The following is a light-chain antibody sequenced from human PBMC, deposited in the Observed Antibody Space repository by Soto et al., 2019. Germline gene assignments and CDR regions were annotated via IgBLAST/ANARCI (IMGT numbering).Light chain of an antibody. CDR1: QSISSSY. CDR2: DAS. Sequence: EIVLTQSPGTLSLSPGERATLSCRASQSISSSYLAWYQQKPGQAPRLLIYDASSRATGTPDRFSGSASGTDFTLTISRMEPEDVAVYYCQQYGSSRTFGQGTKVEIK. V-gene: IGKV3-20*01. J-gene: IGKJ1*01. CDR3: QQYGSSRT.